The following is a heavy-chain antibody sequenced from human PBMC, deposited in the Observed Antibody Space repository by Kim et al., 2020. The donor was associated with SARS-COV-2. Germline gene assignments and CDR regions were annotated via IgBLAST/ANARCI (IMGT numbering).Heavy chain of an antibody. Sequence: SETLSLTCTVSGGSISSYYWSWIRQPPGKGLEWIGYIYYSGSTNYNPSLKSRVTISVDTSKNQFSLKLSSVTAADTAVYYCARVGHYYDSSGYYTGGAFDIWGQGTMVTVSS. CDR1: GGSISSYY. V-gene: IGHV4-59*01. D-gene: IGHD3-22*01. J-gene: IGHJ3*02. CDR2: IYYSGST. CDR3: ARVGHYYDSSGYYTGGAFDI.